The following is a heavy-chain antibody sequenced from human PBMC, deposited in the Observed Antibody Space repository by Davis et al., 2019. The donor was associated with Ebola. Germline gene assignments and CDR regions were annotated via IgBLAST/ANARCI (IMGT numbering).Heavy chain of an antibody. J-gene: IGHJ6*02. CDR1: GYTFAAYG. V-gene: IGHV1-18*01. CDR3: ARDMGYLLLLGPHYYYYGMEV. Sequence: SVKVSCKTSGYTFAAYGINWVRQAPGQGLEWMGWISTYNGNTNYAQKVQGRVTMTTDTSTSTAYMELRSLRSDDTAVYYCARDMGYLLLLGPHYYYYGMEVWGQGTTVTVSS. CDR2: ISTYNGNT. D-gene: IGHD2-15*01.